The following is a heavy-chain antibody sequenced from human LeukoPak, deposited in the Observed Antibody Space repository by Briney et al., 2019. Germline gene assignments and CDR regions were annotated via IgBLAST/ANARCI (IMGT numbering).Heavy chain of an antibody. Sequence: SETLSLTCTVSGGSISSYYWSWIRQPPGKGLEWIGYIYYSGSTYYNPSLKSRVTISVDTSKSQFSLKLSSVTAADTAVYYCARVVLRFLEWLPDGNWFDPWGQGTLVTVSS. CDR3: ARVVLRFLEWLPDGNWFDP. J-gene: IGHJ5*02. CDR1: GGSISSYY. CDR2: IYYSGST. D-gene: IGHD3-3*01. V-gene: IGHV4-59*08.